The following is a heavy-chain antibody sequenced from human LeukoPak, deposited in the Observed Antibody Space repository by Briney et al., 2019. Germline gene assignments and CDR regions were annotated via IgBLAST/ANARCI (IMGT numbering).Heavy chain of an antibody. J-gene: IGHJ3*02. CDR3: ARTGADDAFDI. Sequence: ASVKVSCKASGYTFTSYGISWVRHAPGQGLEWMGWISAYNGNTNYAQKLPGRVTMTTDTSTSAAYVELRSLRSHGTAVYYCARTGADDAFDIWGQGTMVTVSS. CDR1: GYTFTSYG. V-gene: IGHV1-18*01. CDR2: ISAYNGNT. D-gene: IGHD1-26*01.